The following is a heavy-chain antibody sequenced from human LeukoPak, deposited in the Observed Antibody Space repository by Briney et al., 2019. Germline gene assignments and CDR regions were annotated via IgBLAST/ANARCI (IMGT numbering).Heavy chain of an antibody. CDR2: IYYNGDT. Sequence: PSQTLSLTCTVSGASISSSSYYWGWIRHPPGKGLEWVGSIYYNGDTYYNSSLKSRLTISVDTSKNQFTLKLSSLTAADTALYYCARLRGYTSGNPGYWGQGSLVTVSS. V-gene: IGHV4-39*01. J-gene: IGHJ4*02. CDR1: GASISSSSYY. CDR3: ARLRGYTSGNPGY. D-gene: IGHD5-18*01.